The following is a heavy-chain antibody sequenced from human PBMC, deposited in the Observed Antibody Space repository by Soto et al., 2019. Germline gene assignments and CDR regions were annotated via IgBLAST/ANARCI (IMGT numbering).Heavy chain of an antibody. CDR2: ISGSGGST. CDR1: GFTFSSYA. Sequence: GGSLRLSCAASGFTFSSYAMSWVRQAPGKGLEWVSAISGSGGSTYYADPVKGRFTISRDNSKNTLYLQMNSLRAEDTAVYYCAKRYTIVVVPAATIFDYWGQGTLVTVSS. CDR3: AKRYTIVVVPAATIFDY. D-gene: IGHD2-2*01. J-gene: IGHJ4*02. V-gene: IGHV3-23*01.